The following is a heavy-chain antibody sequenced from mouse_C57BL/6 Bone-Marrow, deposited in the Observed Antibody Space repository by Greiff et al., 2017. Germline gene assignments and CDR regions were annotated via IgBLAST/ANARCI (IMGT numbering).Heavy chain of an antibody. D-gene: IGHD2-5*01. CDR1: GFTFSSYG. V-gene: IGHV5-6*01. CDR2: ISSGGSYT. CDR3: ATPLYSNFDY. J-gene: IGHJ2*01. Sequence: VQLKQSGGDLVKPGGSLKLSCAASGFTFSSYGMSWVRQTPDKRLEWVATISSGGSYTYYPASVQGRFTISRDNAKNTLYLQMSSLKSEDTAMYYCATPLYSNFDYWGQGTTLTVSS.